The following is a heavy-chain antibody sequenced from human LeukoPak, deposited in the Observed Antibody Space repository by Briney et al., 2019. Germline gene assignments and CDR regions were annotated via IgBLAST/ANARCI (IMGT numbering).Heavy chain of an antibody. CDR1: GFTFRSYG. Sequence: GRSLRLSCAASGFTFRSYGMPWVRQAPGKGLEWVAVISYDGSNKYYADSVKGRFTISRDNSKNTLYLQMNSLRAEDTAVYYCAKAAPFTVIDYYYGMDVWGQGTTVTVSS. CDR3: AKAAPFTVIDYYYGMDV. V-gene: IGHV3-30*18. J-gene: IGHJ6*02. CDR2: ISYDGSNK. D-gene: IGHD4-17*01.